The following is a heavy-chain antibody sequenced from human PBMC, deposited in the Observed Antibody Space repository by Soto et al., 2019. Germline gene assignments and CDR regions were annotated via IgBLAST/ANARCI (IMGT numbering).Heavy chain of an antibody. CDR1: GFTFSSYG. D-gene: IGHD6-13*01. CDR2: ISYDGSNK. V-gene: IGHV3-30*18. CDR3: AKEWAAAGILDY. Sequence: LRLSCAASGFTFSSYGMHWVRQAPGKGLEWVAVISYDGSNKYYADSVKGRFTISRDNSKNTLYLQMNSLRAEDTAVYYCAKEWAAAGILDYWGQGTLVTVSS. J-gene: IGHJ4*02.